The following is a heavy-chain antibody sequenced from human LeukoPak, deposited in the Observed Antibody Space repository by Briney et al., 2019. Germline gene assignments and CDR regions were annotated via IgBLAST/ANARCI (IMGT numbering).Heavy chain of an antibody. CDR1: GGSFSGYY. J-gene: IGHJ4*02. V-gene: IGHV4-34*01. Sequence: PSETLSLTCAVYGGSFSGYYWSWIRQPPGKGLEWIGEINHSGSTNYNPSLKSRVTISVDTSKNQFSLKLSSVTAADTAVYYCARASLRSRDSSGYYSDYWGQGTLVTVSS. CDR3: ARASLRSRDSSGYYSDY. CDR2: INHSGST. D-gene: IGHD3-22*01.